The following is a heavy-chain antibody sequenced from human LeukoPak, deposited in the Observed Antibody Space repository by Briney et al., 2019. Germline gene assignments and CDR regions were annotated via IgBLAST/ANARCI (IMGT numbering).Heavy chain of an antibody. J-gene: IGHJ6*03. V-gene: IGHV3-48*01. D-gene: IGHD2-2*03. Sequence: GGSLRLSCAASGFTFSSYSMNWVRQAPGKGLEWVSYISSSSTIYYADSVKGRFTISRDNAKNSLYLQMNSLRAEDTAVYYCARCIGYCSSTSCYRGYYYYYMDVWGKGTTVTVSS. CDR1: GFTFSSYS. CDR2: ISSSSTI. CDR3: ARCIGYCSSTSCYRGYYYYYMDV.